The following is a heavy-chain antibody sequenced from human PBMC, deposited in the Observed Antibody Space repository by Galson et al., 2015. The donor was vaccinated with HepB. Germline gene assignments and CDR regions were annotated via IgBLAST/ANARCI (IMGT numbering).Heavy chain of an antibody. CDR2: ISHDGGTK. CDR3: AREGDTYRSGRYGS. D-gene: IGHD6-13*01. Sequence: SLRLSCAASGVTFSNYGMHWVRQAPGKGLEWVAVISHDGGTKYYAASVKGRFTISRDKSRNTLYLQMDSLRPEDTAVYFCAREGDTYRSGRYGSWGQGTLVTVSS. J-gene: IGHJ4*02. CDR1: GVTFSNYG. V-gene: IGHV3-30*03.